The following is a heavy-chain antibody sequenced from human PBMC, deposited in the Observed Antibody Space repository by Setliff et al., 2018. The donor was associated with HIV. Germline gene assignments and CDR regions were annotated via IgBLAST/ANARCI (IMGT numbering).Heavy chain of an antibody. CDR2: IYYHGST. J-gene: IGHJ4*02. CDR1: GGSISSTNYF. CDR3: VNPSGAMGDFDS. Sequence: SETPSLTCTVSGGSISSTNYFWGWIRQPPGKGLEWIGTIYYHGSTYYNPSLKSRVTISIDTSKNQFSLQLTSVTAADTAVYYCVNPSGAMGDFDSWGQGTLVTVSS. D-gene: IGHD3-16*01. V-gene: IGHV4-39*05.